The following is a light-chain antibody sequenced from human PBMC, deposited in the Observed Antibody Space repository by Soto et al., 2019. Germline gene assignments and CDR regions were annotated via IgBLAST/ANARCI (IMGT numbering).Light chain of an antibody. CDR2: DVS. J-gene: IGKJ1*01. V-gene: IGKV1-5*01. CDR3: QQYNSYPWT. CDR1: QSISNY. Sequence: DIQLTQSPSSLSASVGDRVTITCRASQSISNYLNWYQQKSGKAPTLLIYDVSSLESGVPSRFSGSGSGTEFTLAISSLQPDDFATYYCQQYNSYPWTFGQGTKVEIK.